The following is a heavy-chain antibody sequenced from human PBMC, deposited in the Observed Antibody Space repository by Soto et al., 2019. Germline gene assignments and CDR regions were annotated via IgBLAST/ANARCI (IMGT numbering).Heavy chain of an antibody. CDR1: GYTFTSYD. J-gene: IGHJ4*02. CDR2: MNPNSGNT. D-gene: IGHD3-10*01. Sequence: ASVKVSCKASGYTFTSYDINWVRQATGQGLEWMGWMNPNSGNTGYAQKFQGRVTMTRNTSISTAYMELSSLRSEDTAVYYCARVARITMVRGVYPLGYWGQGTLVTAPQ. V-gene: IGHV1-8*01. CDR3: ARVARITMVRGVYPLGY.